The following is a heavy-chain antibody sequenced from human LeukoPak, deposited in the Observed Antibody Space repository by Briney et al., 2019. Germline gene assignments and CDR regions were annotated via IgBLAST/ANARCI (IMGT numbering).Heavy chain of an antibody. CDR3: ARRKRSACSSTSCLLNWFDP. CDR2: INHSGST. D-gene: IGHD2-2*01. J-gene: IGHJ5*02. Sequence: SETLSLTCAVYGGSFSGYYWSWIRQPPGKGLEWIGEINHSGSTNYNPSLKSRVTISVDTSKNQFSLKLSSVTAADTAVYYCARRKRSACSSTSCLLNWFDPWGQGTLVTVSS. CDR1: GGSFSGYY. V-gene: IGHV4-34*01.